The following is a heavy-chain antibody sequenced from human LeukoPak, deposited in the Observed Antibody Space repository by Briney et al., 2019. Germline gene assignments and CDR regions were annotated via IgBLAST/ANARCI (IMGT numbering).Heavy chain of an antibody. J-gene: IGHJ3*02. CDR2: ISSKGSTI. D-gene: IGHD3-22*01. CDR1: GFTFSSYS. Sequence: GGSLRLSCAGSGFTFSSYSMNWVRQAPGKGLEWVSYISSKGSTIYYADSVKGRFTISRDNAKNSLYLQMNTLRDGDTAVDYCARVFHIANYYDTRGELAAFDMWGQSTMVTVYS. CDR3: ARVFHIANYYDTRGELAAFDM. V-gene: IGHV3-48*02.